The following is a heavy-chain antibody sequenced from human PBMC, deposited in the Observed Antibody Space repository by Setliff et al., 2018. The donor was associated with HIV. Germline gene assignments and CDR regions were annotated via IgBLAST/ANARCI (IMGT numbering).Heavy chain of an antibody. CDR1: GYTFTKFE. D-gene: IGHD6-6*01. Sequence: ASVKVSCKASGYTFTKFEITWVRQAPGQGLELMGWISPYSDNANYAQKSQGRVTMTIDIPTTTAYMEMRSLRFDDTAVYYCATARPGARFDVWGQGTLVTVSS. J-gene: IGHJ4*02. V-gene: IGHV1-18*01. CDR2: ISPYSDNA. CDR3: ATARPGARFDV.